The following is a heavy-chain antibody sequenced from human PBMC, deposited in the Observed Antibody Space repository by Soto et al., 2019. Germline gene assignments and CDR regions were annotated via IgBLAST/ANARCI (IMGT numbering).Heavy chain of an antibody. CDR2: IYTSGST. CDR1: GGSISSYY. CDR3: AREPRGIEEAGFDP. Sequence: SETLSLTCTVSGGSISSYYWSWIRDPAGKGLEWIGRIYTSGSTNYNPSLKSRVTMSVDTSKNQFSLKLSSVTAADTAVYYCAREPRGIEEAGFDPLGQATLVTVSS. J-gene: IGHJ5*02. V-gene: IGHV4-4*07. D-gene: IGHD6-13*01.